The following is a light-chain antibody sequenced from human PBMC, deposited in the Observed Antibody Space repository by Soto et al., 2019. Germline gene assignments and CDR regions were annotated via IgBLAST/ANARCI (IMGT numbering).Light chain of an antibody. V-gene: IGKV1-39*01. J-gene: IGKJ4*01. Sequence: DIQMTQSPSSLSISVGDRVTITCRSSHDIGNHLNWYQQKPGKAPQLLLYSAFTLQSWVPSRFSGSGSGTASTLTITSLQPEDSATYFSEQSYSVPLTFGGGTKVEV. CDR1: HDIGNH. CDR2: SAF. CDR3: EQSYSVPLT.